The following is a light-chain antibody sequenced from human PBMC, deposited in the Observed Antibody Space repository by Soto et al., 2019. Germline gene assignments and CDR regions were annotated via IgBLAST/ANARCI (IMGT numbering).Light chain of an antibody. CDR1: SSNIGSHN. J-gene: IGLJ1*01. V-gene: IGLV1-47*01. CDR2: KNN. CDR3: AAWDDSLSGRV. Sequence: QSALAQPPSASGTPGQRVSISCSGGSSNIGSHNVYWYQQLPGTAPKLLIFKNNQRPSGVPDRFSGSKSGTSASLAISGLRSEGEADYYCAAWDDSLSGRVFGTGTKVTVL.